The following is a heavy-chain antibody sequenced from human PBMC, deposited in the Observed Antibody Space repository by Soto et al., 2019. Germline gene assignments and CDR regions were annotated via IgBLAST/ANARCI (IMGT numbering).Heavy chain of an antibody. J-gene: IGHJ6*02. Sequence: ASVKVSCKASGGTFSSYAITWVRQAPGQGXEWMGGIIPIFGPTNYAQRFQGRLTITADESTSTAYMVLSSLRSDDTAVYYCARDGNIVVVPAALARPYGMDVWGQGPTVTVSS. CDR2: IIPIFGPT. D-gene: IGHD2-2*01. V-gene: IGHV1-69*13. CDR1: GGTFSSYA. CDR3: ARDGNIVVVPAALARPYGMDV.